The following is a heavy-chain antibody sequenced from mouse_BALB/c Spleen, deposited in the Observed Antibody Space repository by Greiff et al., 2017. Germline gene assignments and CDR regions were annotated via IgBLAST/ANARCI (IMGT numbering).Heavy chain of an antibody. J-gene: IGHJ3*01. Sequence: EVQLVESGGGLVKPGGSLKLSCAASGFTFSSYAMSWVRQTPEKRLEWVASISSGGSTYYPDSVKGRFTISRDNARNILYLQMSSLRSEDTAMYYCARDGYYSYFDYWGQGTLVTVSA. CDR1: GFTFSSYA. V-gene: IGHV5-6-5*01. CDR3: ARDGYYSYFDY. CDR2: ISSGGST. D-gene: IGHD1-2*01.